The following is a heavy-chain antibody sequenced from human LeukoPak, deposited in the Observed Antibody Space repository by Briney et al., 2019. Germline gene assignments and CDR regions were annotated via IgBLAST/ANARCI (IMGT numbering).Heavy chain of an antibody. D-gene: IGHD4-17*01. CDR2: IYHSGST. Sequence: SETLSLTCAVSGYSISSGYYWGWIRQPPGKGLEWIGSIYHSGSTYYNPSLKSRVTISVDTSKNQFSLKLSSVTAADTAVYYCASRRGYGADPGYWGQGTLVTVSS. CDR3: ASRRGYGADPGY. CDR1: GYSISSGYY. J-gene: IGHJ4*02. V-gene: IGHV4-38-2*01.